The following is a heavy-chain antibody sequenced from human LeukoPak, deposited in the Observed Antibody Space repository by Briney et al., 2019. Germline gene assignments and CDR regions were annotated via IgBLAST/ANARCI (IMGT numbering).Heavy chain of an antibody. Sequence: ASVKVSCKASGYTFTSYAMHWVRQAPGQRLEWMGWINAGNGNTKYSQKFQGRVTMTTDTSTSTAYMELRSLRSDDTAVYYCARDIVVVPAAMDYWGQGTLVTVSS. J-gene: IGHJ4*02. CDR2: INAGNGNT. CDR1: GYTFTSYA. CDR3: ARDIVVVPAAMDY. V-gene: IGHV1-3*01. D-gene: IGHD2-2*01.